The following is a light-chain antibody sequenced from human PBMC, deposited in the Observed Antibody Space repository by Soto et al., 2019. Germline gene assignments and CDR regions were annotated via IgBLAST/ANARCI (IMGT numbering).Light chain of an antibody. CDR1: SSDVGGHNY. Sequence: QSALTQPASVSGSPGQSITISCAGSSSDVGGHNYVSWYQQHPGKAPKLQIYEVTNRPSGVSNRFSGSKSGNTASLTISGLQAEDEADYYCSSYRSTSYVFGTGTKVTVL. J-gene: IGLJ1*01. CDR2: EVT. V-gene: IGLV2-14*01. CDR3: SSYRSTSYV.